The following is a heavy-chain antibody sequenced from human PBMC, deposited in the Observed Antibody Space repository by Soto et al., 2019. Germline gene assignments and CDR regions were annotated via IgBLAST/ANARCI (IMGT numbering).Heavy chain of an antibody. CDR2: INPSDGGT. Sequence: ASVKVSCKASGYTFTSYYMHWARQAPGQGLEWMGIINPSDGGTSYAQKFQGRVTMTRDTSTSTVYMELSSLRSEDTAVYYCARVAVGLDYWGQGTLVTVSS. J-gene: IGHJ4*02. V-gene: IGHV1-46*01. D-gene: IGHD6-19*01. CDR3: ARVAVGLDY. CDR1: GYTFTSYY.